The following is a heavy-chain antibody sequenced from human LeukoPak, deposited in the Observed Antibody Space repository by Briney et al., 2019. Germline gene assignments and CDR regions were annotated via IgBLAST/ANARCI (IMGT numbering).Heavy chain of an antibody. Sequence: PSETLSLTCTVSGGSISSSSYYWGWLRQPPGKGLEWIGSMYYSGSTYYNPSLKSRVTISVDTSKNQFFLKLISVTAADTAVYYCVAGIITMAGFCFDPWGQGTLVTVSS. D-gene: IGHD6-19*01. CDR2: MYYSGST. V-gene: IGHV4-39*01. J-gene: IGHJ5*02. CDR1: GGSISSSSYY. CDR3: VAGIITMAGFCFDP.